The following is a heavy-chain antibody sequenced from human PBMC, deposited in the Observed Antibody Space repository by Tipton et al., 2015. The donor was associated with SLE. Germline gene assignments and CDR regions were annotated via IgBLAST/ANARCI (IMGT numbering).Heavy chain of an antibody. CDR1: GGSFSGYS. D-gene: IGHD3-10*01. CDR2: TNPSGNT. V-gene: IGHV4-34*01. Sequence: GLVKPSETLSLTCAVYGGSFSGYSWSWIRQPPGKGLEWIGQTNPSGNTNYNPSLKSRVTISVDTSNNQLSLKLTSVTAADTAVYYCARGAKERITLVRVRPYYFDHWGQGSLVTVSS. CDR3: ARGAKERITLVRVRPYYFDH. J-gene: IGHJ4*01.